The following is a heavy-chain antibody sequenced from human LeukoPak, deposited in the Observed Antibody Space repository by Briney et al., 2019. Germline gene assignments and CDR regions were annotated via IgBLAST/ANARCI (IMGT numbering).Heavy chain of an antibody. J-gene: IGHJ4*02. D-gene: IGHD5-18*01. CDR2: IKQDGTDK. V-gene: IGHV3-7*01. Sequence: PGGSLRLSCAASGFTFSYYWMSWVRQAPGKGLEWVANIKQDGTDKYYVDSVKGRFTISRDNAKNSLYLQMNSLRAEDTDVYYCARDSTGYGYEEWYWGQGTLVTVTS. CDR3: ARDSTGYGYEEWY. CDR1: GFTFSYYW.